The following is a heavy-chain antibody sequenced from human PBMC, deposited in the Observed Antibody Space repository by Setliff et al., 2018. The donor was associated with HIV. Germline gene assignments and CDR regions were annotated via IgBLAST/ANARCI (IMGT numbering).Heavy chain of an antibody. J-gene: IGHJ4*02. V-gene: IGHV4-39*01. CDR3: VRPSFGIGGGSMFDS. D-gene: IGHD3-3*01. CDR2: VHYGGSI. CDR1: GGSVDSRDYY. Sequence: PSETLSLTCAVSGGSVDSRDYYWGWIRQPPGKGLEWIASVHYGGSIFYNPSLKSRVTLSVGTSKRQFFLNLSSATTADTAMYYCVRPSFGIGGGSMFDSWGQGIVVTVSS.